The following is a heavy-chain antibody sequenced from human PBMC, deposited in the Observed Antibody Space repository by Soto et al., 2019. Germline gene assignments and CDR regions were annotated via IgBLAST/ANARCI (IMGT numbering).Heavy chain of an antibody. D-gene: IGHD3-10*01. V-gene: IGHV3-30-3*01. CDR3: ARGVLWFGELSVPFDY. J-gene: IGHJ4*02. CDR1: GFTSSSYA. CDR2: ISYDGSNK. Sequence: GSLRLSCAASGFTSSSYAMHWVRQAPGKGLEWVAVISYDGSNKYYADSVKGRFTISRDNSKNTLYLQMNSLRAEDTAVYYCARGVLWFGELSVPFDYWGQGTLVTVSS.